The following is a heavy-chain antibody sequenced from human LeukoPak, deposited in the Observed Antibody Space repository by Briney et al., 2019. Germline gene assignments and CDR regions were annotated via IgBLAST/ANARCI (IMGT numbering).Heavy chain of an antibody. CDR2: INDNGDMT. D-gene: IGHD6-19*01. CDR1: GFTFDDYA. Sequence: PGGSLRLSCAASGFTFDDYAMHWVRQAPGRGLEWVSSINDNGDMTDYADSVKGRFTISRDNAKKYVFLEINSLRSEDTAIYFCAKAKRPWQWLGGFDPWGQGTLVIVSS. V-gene: IGHV3-9*01. CDR3: AKAKRPWQWLGGFDP. J-gene: IGHJ5*02.